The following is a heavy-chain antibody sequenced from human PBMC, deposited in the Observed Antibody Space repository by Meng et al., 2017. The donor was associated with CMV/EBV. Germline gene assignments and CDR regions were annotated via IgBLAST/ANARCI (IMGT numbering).Heavy chain of an antibody. J-gene: IGHJ6*02. CDR1: GFTFSNAW. Sequence: GESLKISCAASGFTFSNAWMSWVRQAPGKGLEWVGRIKSKTDGGTTDYAAPVKGRFTISRDDSKNTLYLQMNSLRSGDTAVYYCARGYCSSTSCYTRYYYGMDVWGQGTTVTVSS. CDR3: ARGYCSSTSCYTRYYYGMDV. V-gene: IGHV3-15*01. D-gene: IGHD2-2*02. CDR2: IKSKTDGGTT.